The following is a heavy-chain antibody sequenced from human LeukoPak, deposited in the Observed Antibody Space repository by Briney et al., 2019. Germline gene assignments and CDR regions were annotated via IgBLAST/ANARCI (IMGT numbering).Heavy chain of an antibody. J-gene: IGHJ4*02. CDR1: GYSFTSYW. CDR2: IYPGDSDT. Sequence: GESLKISCKGSGYSFTSYWIGWVRQMPGKGLEWMGIIYPGDSDTRYSPSFQGQVTISADKSISTAYLQWSSLKASDTAMYYCARHPRGVGRDGYNVGLFSLDYWGQGTLVTVSS. V-gene: IGHV5-51*01. D-gene: IGHD5-24*01. CDR3: ARHPRGVGRDGYNVGLFSLDY.